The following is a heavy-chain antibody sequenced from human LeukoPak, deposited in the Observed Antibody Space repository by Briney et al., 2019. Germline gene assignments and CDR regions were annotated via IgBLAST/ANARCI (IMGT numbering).Heavy chain of an antibody. CDR1: GYTFTSYG. CDR3: ARGRSGSYGLDYYYYYMDV. CDR2: ISAYNGNT. D-gene: IGHD1-26*01. Sequence: ASVKVSCKASGYTFTSYGISWVRQAPGQGLEWMGWISAYNGNTNYAQKLQGRVTMTTDTSTSTAYMELRSLRSDDTAVYYCARGRSGSYGLDYYYYYMDVWGKGTTVTVSS. J-gene: IGHJ6*03. V-gene: IGHV1-18*01.